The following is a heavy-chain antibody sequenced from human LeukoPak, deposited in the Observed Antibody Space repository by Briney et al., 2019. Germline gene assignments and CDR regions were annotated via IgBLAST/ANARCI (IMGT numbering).Heavy chain of an antibody. CDR2: ILPIFGTA. Sequence: SVKVSCKASGGTFSSYAISWVRQAPGQGLEWMGGILPIFGTANYVQKFQGRVTITTDEYTSTAYMELSSRRSDDTAVYYCAREVGSIPGPWFDPWGQGTLVTVSS. D-gene: IGHD1-26*01. V-gene: IGHV1-69*05. CDR1: GGTFSSYA. CDR3: AREVGSIPGPWFDP. J-gene: IGHJ5*02.